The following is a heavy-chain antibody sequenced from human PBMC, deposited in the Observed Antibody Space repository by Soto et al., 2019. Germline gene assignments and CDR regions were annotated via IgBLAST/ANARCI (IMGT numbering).Heavy chain of an antibody. Sequence: QPGGSLRLSCAASGFTFDDYAMHWVRQAPGKGLEWVSGISWNSGSIGYADSVKGRFTISRDNAKNSLYLQMNSLRAEDTALYYCASAMTTVIGPHHYYYYYGMDVWGQGTTVTVSS. D-gene: IGHD4-4*01. CDR3: ASAMTTVIGPHHYYYYYGMDV. V-gene: IGHV3-9*01. J-gene: IGHJ6*02. CDR2: ISWNSGSI. CDR1: GFTFDDYA.